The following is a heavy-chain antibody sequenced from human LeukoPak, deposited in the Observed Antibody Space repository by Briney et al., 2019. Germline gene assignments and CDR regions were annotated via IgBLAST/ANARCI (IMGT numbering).Heavy chain of an antibody. CDR3: ARGVYGSQDS. D-gene: IGHD1-26*01. Sequence: SETLSLTCTVSGGSISSYYWSWIRQPPGKWLEWIGSTSQRGSTYYKPSLKSRLAISVDMSKNQILLRLTSVTATDTAMYYCARGVYGSQDSWDQGTLVTVSS. CDR2: TSQRGST. V-gene: IGHV4-59*08. CDR1: GGSISSYY. J-gene: IGHJ4*02.